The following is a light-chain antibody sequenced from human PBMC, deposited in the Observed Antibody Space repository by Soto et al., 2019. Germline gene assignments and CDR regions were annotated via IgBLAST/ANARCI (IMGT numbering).Light chain of an antibody. CDR2: EVT. CDR3: NSYTNSSAVV. Sequence: QSVLTQPASVSGSPGQSITISCAGTRDDIGAYDYVSWYQQHPGNAPKLLVYEVTNRPSGVSDRFSGSKSGNTASLTISGLQAEDEADYDCNSYTNSSAVVFGGGTKVNVL. J-gene: IGLJ2*01. CDR1: RDDIGAYDY. V-gene: IGLV2-14*01.